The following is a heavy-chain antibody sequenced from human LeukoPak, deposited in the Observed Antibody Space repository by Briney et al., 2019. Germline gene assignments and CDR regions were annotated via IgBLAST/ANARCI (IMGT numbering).Heavy chain of an antibody. J-gene: IGHJ4*02. Sequence: PGRSLRLSCAASGFTFDDFAMHWVRQPPGRGLEWVSGISWNSANIGYADSVEGRLTISRDNAKNSLYLQMNSLRAEDTALYYCIRGSIDSWGQGTLVTVSS. CDR3: IRGSIDS. V-gene: IGHV3-9*01. CDR1: GFTFDDFA. CDR2: ISWNSANI.